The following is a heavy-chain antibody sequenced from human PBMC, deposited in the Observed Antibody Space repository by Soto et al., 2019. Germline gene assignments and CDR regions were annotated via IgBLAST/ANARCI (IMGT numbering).Heavy chain of an antibody. J-gene: IGHJ6*02. CDR3: ARAHRCGEFPPLGHYGMDV. CDR1: GFTFSSYG. CDR2: IWYDGSNQ. Sequence: GGSRRRSGAASGFTFSSYGMHWVRQAPGKRLEWVAVIWYDGSNQSYADSVKGRFTISRDNSKTTLYLQMHRLRAEDTAVSYCARAHRCGEFPPLGHYGMDVWGQGTPVIFSS. D-gene: IGHD3-10*01. V-gene: IGHV3-33*01.